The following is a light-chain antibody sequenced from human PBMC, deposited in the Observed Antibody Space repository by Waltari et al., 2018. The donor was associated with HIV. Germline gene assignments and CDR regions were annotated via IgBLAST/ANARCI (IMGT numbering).Light chain of an antibody. CDR3: QSYDSGLAKVV. CDR1: GSNIGAPYD. V-gene: IGLV1-40*01. J-gene: IGLJ2*01. CDR2: ANG. Sequence: QSVLTQPPSVSGAPGQKITISCTGTGSNIGAPYDVHWYQQLPGKVPKLLNYANGILPPGVPVRVSVSKSATSASLAITGLQAEDEADYYCQSYDSGLAKVVFGGGTRLTVL.